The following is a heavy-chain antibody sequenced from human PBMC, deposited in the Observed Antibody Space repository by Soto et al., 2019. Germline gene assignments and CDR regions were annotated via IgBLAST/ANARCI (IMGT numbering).Heavy chain of an antibody. D-gene: IGHD1-26*01. CDR3: ARGIEVWDQGRYYYGMDV. Sequence: QVQLQESGPGLVKPSETLSLTCTVSGGSVSSGSYYWSWIRQPPGKGLEWIGYIYYSGSTNYNPSLKSRVTMSVDTSKNQFSLKLSSVTAADTAVYYCARGIEVWDQGRYYYGMDVWGQGTTVTVSS. CDR1: GGSVSSGSYY. V-gene: IGHV4-61*01. J-gene: IGHJ6*02. CDR2: IYYSGST.